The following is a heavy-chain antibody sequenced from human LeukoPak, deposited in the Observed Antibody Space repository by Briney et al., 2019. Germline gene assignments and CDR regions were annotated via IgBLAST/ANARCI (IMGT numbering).Heavy chain of an antibody. CDR3: ARGRSITLLRGVAMSDGFDI. Sequence: SGGFLRLSCAASGFTFSNYGMNWVRQAPGKGLEWVSFTDTSGRYVYYGDSVKGRFTISRDNAKNLLFLQMNGLRAEDTALYYCARGRSITLLRGVAMSDGFDIWGQGAMVAVSS. CDR1: GFTFSNYG. D-gene: IGHD3-10*01. V-gene: IGHV3-21*06. CDR2: TDTSGRYV. J-gene: IGHJ3*02.